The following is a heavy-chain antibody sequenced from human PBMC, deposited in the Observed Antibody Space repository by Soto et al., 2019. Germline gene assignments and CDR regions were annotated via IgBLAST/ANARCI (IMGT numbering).Heavy chain of an antibody. CDR1: GDSVSSNSYY. CDR3: ARAWKQPWGGMDV. CDR2: IYYSGST. Sequence: QVQLQESGPRLVKPSETLSLTCTVSGDSVSSNSYYWSWIRQPPGKGLEFIGYIYYSGSTNYNPSLKSRDTISLDTSKNQFSLRLSSVTAADTAVYYCARAWKQPWGGMDVWGPGTTVTVSS. V-gene: IGHV4-61*01. J-gene: IGHJ6*02. D-gene: IGHD6-13*01.